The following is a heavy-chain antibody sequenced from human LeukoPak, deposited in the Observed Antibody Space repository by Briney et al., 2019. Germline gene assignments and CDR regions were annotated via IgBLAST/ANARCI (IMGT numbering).Heavy chain of an antibody. V-gene: IGHV3-53*01. Sequence: GGSLRLSCAASGFIVSSNYMNWVRQTPGKGLEWVSVIYSGGSTYYADSVKGRFTISRDNSKNTLYLQMNSLRAEDTAVYHCARGGSYSGTYHWGQGTLVIVSS. J-gene: IGHJ5*02. CDR1: GFIVSSNY. CDR2: IYSGGST. CDR3: ARGGSYSGTYH. D-gene: IGHD1-26*01.